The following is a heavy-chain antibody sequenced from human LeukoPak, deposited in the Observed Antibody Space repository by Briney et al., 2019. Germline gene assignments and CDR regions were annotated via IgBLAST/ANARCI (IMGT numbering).Heavy chain of an antibody. CDR3: ARDPMPLGYCSGGSCYSGGYYFDY. CDR1: GFTFSSYS. J-gene: IGHJ4*02. V-gene: IGHV3-48*04. Sequence: GGSLRLSCAASGFTFSSYSMNWVRQAPGKGLEWVSYISSSSSTIYYADSVKGRFTISRDNAKNSLYLQMNSLRAEDTAVYYCARDPMPLGYCSGGSCYSGGYYFDYWGQGTLVTVSS. D-gene: IGHD2-15*01. CDR2: ISSSSSTI.